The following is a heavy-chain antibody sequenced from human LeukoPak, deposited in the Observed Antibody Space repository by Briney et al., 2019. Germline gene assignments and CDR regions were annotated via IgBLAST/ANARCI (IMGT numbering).Heavy chain of an antibody. Sequence: ASVKVSCKASGYTFIGYYMHWVRQAPGQGLEWMGWINPNRGGTNYAQKFQGWVTMTRDTSISTAYMELSRLRSDDTAVYYCARAAAGATRPTTYYYYYGMDVWGQGTTVTVSS. D-gene: IGHD6-13*01. V-gene: IGHV1-2*04. CDR2: INPNRGGT. J-gene: IGHJ6*02. CDR3: ARAAAGATRPTTYYYYYGMDV. CDR1: GYTFIGYY.